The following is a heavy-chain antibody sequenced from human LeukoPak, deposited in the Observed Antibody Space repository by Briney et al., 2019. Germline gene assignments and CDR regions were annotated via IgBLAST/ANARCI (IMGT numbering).Heavy chain of an antibody. V-gene: IGHV3-21*01. CDR1: GFTFSSYS. J-gene: IGHJ4*02. CDR3: ARAAYCGGDCYPLDY. D-gene: IGHD2-21*02. Sequence: PGGSLRLSCAASGFTFSSYSMNWVRQAPGKGLEWVSSISSSSSYIYYADSVKGRFTISRDNAKNSLYLQMNSLRAEDTAVYYCARAAYCGGDCYPLDYWGQGTLVTVSS. CDR2: ISSSSSYI.